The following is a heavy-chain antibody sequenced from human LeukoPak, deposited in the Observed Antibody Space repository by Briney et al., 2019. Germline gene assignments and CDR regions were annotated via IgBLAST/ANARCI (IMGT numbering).Heavy chain of an antibody. Sequence: SETLSLTCSVSGGSINNYYWSWIRQPPGKGLEWIGYIYYSGSTSYNPSLKSRVTISVDTSKNQFSLKLSSVTAADTAVYYCARHDFWSGYPRDYWGQGTLVTVSS. CDR3: ARHDFWSGYPRDY. CDR2: IYYSGST. CDR1: GGSINNYY. J-gene: IGHJ4*02. D-gene: IGHD3-3*01. V-gene: IGHV4-59*08.